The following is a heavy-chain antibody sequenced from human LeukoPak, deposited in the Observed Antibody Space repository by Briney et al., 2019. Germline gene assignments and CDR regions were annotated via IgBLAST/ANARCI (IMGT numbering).Heavy chain of an antibody. CDR2: INTVASYI. D-gene: IGHD3-22*01. V-gene: IGHV3-21*06. CDR1: GLTFSSFS. J-gene: IGHJ4*02. Sequence: GGSLTLSCAASGLTFSSFSFIWVRQGPGKGLECVSSINTVASYIYYADSVKGRFTISRDNAKNSLYLQMNSLRAEDTGVYYCARLRRNSDKSGFYYYYDYWGQGTLVTVSS. CDR3: ARLRRNSDKSGFYYYYDY.